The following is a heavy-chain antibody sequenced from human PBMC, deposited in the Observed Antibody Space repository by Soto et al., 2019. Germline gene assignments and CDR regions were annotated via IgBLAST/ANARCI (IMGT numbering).Heavy chain of an antibody. V-gene: IGHV4-59*08. CDR1: GGSISSYY. CDR3: ASIPYCSSTSCYLDYYYMDV. J-gene: IGHJ6*03. Sequence: SETLSLTCTVSGGSISSYYWSWIRQPPGKGLEWIGYIYYSGSTNYNPSLKSRVTISVDTSKNQFSLKLSSVTAADTAVYYCASIPYCSSTSCYLDYYYMDVWGNGTTVTVSS. D-gene: IGHD2-2*01. CDR2: IYYSGST.